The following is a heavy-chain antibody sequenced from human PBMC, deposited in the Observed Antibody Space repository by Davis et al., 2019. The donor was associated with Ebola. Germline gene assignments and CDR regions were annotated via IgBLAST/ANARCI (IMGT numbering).Heavy chain of an antibody. CDR2: ISNDGSNR. J-gene: IGHJ6*04. V-gene: IGHV3-30*07. D-gene: IGHD2-2*01. CDR1: EITFRDYS. CDR3: ARDTSCSTTSCYVHYSGMDV. Sequence: GESLKISCAASEITFRDYSINWVRQAPGKGLEWVAIISNDGSNRFYADSVKGRFSISRDNAKNSLHLQMKSLRAEDTAVYYCARDTSCSTTSCYVHYSGMDVWGKGTTVTVSS.